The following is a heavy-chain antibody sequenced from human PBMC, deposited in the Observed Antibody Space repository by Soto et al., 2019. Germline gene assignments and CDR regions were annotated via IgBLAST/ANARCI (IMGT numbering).Heavy chain of an antibody. Sequence: GGSLRLSCAASGFTFSTFTMSWVRQAPGKGLEWVSYISGGSETIHYADSVKGRFTISRDNAKNSLFLQMNSLRDEDSAIYYCAGAGSFDLWGQGTLVTVSS. J-gene: IGHJ4*02. CDR2: ISGGSETI. V-gene: IGHV3-48*02. CDR1: GFTFSTFT. CDR3: AGAGSFDL. D-gene: IGHD3-10*01.